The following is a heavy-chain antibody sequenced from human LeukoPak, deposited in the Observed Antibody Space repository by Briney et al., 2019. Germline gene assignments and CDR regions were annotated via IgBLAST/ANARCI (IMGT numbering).Heavy chain of an antibody. D-gene: IGHD3-10*01. CDR2: IYYTGST. CDR1: GVSVTSDHYY. J-gene: IGHJ6*03. V-gene: IGHV4-31*03. Sequence: SQTLSLTCTVSGVSVTSDHYYWVWVRQHPGQGLEWIGYIYYTGSTSYNPSLKSRLTISADTSKNEFSLKLSSVTAADTAVYYCARESSGSYYNPQGYMDVWGKGTTVTVPS. CDR3: ARESSGSYYNPQGYMDV.